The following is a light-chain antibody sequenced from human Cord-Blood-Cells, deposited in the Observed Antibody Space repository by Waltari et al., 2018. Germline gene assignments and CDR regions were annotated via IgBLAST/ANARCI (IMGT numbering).Light chain of an antibody. J-gene: IGKJ4*01. CDR2: DAS. V-gene: IGKV3-11*01. CDR3: QQRSNWPLT. CDR1: QSVSSY. Sequence: EIVLTQSPATLSLSPGERATLSCRASQSVSSYLAWYQQKPGQAPRLLIYDASNRTTAIPARFSGSRSATHFTLTISSLEPEDFAVYYCQQRSNWPLTFGGGTKVEIK.